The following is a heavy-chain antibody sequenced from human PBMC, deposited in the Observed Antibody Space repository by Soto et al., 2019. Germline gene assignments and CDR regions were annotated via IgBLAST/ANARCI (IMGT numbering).Heavy chain of an antibody. D-gene: IGHD1-26*01. CDR2: FDPEDGET. V-gene: IGHV1-24*01. Sequence: ASVKVSCKVSGYTLTELSMHWVRQAPGKGLEWMGGFDPEDGETIYAQKFQGRVTMTEDTSTDTAYMELSSLRSEDTAVYYCATVLSLYSGSYYAFDIWGQGTMVTVSS. CDR3: ATVLSLYSGSYYAFDI. CDR1: GYTLTELS. J-gene: IGHJ3*02.